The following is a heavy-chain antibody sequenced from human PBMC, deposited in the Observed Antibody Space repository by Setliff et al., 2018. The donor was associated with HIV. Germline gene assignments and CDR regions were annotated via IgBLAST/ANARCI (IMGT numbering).Heavy chain of an antibody. Sequence: NPSETLSLTCTVSGDSFSSNSNHWGWIRQPPGKGLEWIGNIKYSGSTYYNPSLKSRVTISVDTSKNQFSLKLNSVTAADTAMYYCARATTRGYNGWDYTDYYGMDVWGQGTTVTVSS. J-gene: IGHJ6*02. CDR3: ARATTRGYNGWDYTDYYGMDV. V-gene: IGHV4-39*07. CDR1: GDSFSSNSNH. D-gene: IGHD5-12*01. CDR2: IKYSGST.